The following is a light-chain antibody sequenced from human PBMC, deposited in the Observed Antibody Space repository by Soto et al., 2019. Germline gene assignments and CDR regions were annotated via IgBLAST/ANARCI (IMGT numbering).Light chain of an antibody. V-gene: IGLV2-8*01. Sequence: QSALTQPPSASGSLGQSVTISCTGTSSDVGGYRFVYWYQQHPGKAPKVMIYEVSKRPSGVHDRFSASKSGSTAFLTVSGLQAEDEADYYCCSYAGNNNVVFGGGTKLTVL. CDR2: EVS. J-gene: IGLJ3*02. CDR3: CSYAGNNNVV. CDR1: SSDVGGYRF.